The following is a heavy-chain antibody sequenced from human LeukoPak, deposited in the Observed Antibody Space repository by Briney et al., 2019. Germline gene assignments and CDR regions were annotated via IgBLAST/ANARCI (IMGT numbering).Heavy chain of an antibody. Sequence: GGSLRLSCAASGFTFTSYAMSWVRQVPRKGLEWVSDINDNGVTTFYADSVKGRFTIFRDNSKDRLYLEMNSLRAEDTAVYYCAKKLGSSPGDFFDYWGQGILVTVSS. D-gene: IGHD6-6*01. J-gene: IGHJ4*02. V-gene: IGHV3-23*01. CDR1: GFTFTSYA. CDR2: INDNGVTT. CDR3: AKKLGSSPGDFFDY.